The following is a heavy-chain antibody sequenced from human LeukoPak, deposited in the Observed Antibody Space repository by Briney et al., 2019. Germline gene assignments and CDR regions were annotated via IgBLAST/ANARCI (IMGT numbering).Heavy chain of an antibody. CDR2: ISSTSSYI. D-gene: IGHD3-10*01. CDR3: ARDPPREYYYGSGIYSP. J-gene: IGHJ5*02. Sequence: GGSLRLSCAASGFTFSPYNMNWVRQAPGKGLEWVSSISSTSSYIYYADSVKGRFTISRDNAKNSLYLQMNSLRAEDTAVYYCARDPPREYYYGSGIYSPWGQGTLVTVSS. CDR1: GFTFSPYN. V-gene: IGHV3-21*01.